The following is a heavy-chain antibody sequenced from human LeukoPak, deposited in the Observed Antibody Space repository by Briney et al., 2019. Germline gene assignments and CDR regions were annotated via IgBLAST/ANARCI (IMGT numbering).Heavy chain of an antibody. CDR1: GGTFSSYA. J-gene: IGHJ4*02. CDR2: IIPIFGTA. CDR3: ARASLSAGNFDY. Sequence: ASVKVSCKASGGTFSSYAISWVRQAPGQGLEWTGGIIPIFGTANYAQKLQGRVTITTDESTSTAYMELSSLRSEDTAVYYCARASLSAGNFDYWGQGTLVTVSS. D-gene: IGHD6-13*01. V-gene: IGHV1-69*05.